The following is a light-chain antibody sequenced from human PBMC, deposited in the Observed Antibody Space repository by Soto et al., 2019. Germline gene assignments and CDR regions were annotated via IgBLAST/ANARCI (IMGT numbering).Light chain of an antibody. J-gene: IGKJ1*01. CDR1: QSAISN. Sequence: EIVMTQSPATLSVSPGERVTLSCRASQSAISNLAWYQQKPGQAPRLLIYGASARATGISARFSGSGSETEFTLTISSLQSEDFALYYCQQYSEWPWTFGQGTKVDIK. CDR2: GAS. CDR3: QQYSEWPWT. V-gene: IGKV3-15*01.